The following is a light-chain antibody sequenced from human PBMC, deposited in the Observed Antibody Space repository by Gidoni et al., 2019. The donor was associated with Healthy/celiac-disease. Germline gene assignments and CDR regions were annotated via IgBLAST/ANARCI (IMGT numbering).Light chain of an antibody. Sequence: EIVLTQSPATLSLSPGERATLSCRASQSVSSYLAWYQQKPGQAPRLLIYDASNRATGIPARFSVSGSGTDFTLTISSLEPEDFAVYYCQQRSNWPPGFTFGPGNKVDIK. J-gene: IGKJ3*01. V-gene: IGKV3-11*01. CDR3: QQRSNWPPGFT. CDR1: QSVSSY. CDR2: DAS.